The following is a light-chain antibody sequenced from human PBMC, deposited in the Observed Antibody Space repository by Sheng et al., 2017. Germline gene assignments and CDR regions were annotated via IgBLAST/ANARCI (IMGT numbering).Light chain of an antibody. CDR2: GAS. J-gene: IGKJ4*01. Sequence: DIQMTQSPSSLSASVGDRVIITCRASQGISNSLAWFQQKPGKATKLLLYGASRSESGVPSRFSGSGSGTDYTLTISGLQPEDFAVYYCQQRRSWPLVTFGGGTKVEIK. CDR1: QGISNS. CDR3: QQRRSWPLVT. V-gene: IGKV1-NL1*01.